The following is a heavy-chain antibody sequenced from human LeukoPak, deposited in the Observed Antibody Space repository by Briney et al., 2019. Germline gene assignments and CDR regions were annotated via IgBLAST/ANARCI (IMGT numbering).Heavy chain of an antibody. CDR3: ARSGSRYYDSSGYCDY. CDR2: INPSGGTT. V-gene: IGHV1-46*01. D-gene: IGHD3-22*01. Sequence: ASVTVSCKASGYTFTSFYMHWVRQAPGQGLEWMGIINPSGGTTTYAQKFQGRVTMTRDTSTSTVYMELSSLRSEDTAVYYCARSGSRYYDSSGYCDYWGQGTLVTVSS. J-gene: IGHJ4*02. CDR1: GYTFTSFY.